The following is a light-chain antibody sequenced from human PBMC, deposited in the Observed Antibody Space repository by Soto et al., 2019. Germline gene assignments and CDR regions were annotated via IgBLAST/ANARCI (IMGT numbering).Light chain of an antibody. V-gene: IGLV7-46*01. Sequence: QTVVTQESSLTVSPGGTVTLTCGSSTGAVTDGHYPYWFQQKPGQAPRTLIYDTNNRHSWTPARFSGSLLGGKAALTLSGAQPEDEADYYCLLDYNIARTFGGGTKVTVL. CDR3: LLDYNIART. J-gene: IGLJ2*01. CDR1: TGAVTDGHY. CDR2: DTN.